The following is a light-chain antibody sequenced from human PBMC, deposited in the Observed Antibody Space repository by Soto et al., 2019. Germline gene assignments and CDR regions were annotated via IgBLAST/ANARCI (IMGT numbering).Light chain of an antibody. Sequence: EIVLTQSPATLSLSPGERATLSCRASQSVSSSLAWYQQKPGQAPRLLIYDASNRATGIPARFSGSGSGTDFTLTISSLEPEDFAVYYCQQRYNWPPYTFGQGTKLEIK. V-gene: IGKV3-11*01. J-gene: IGKJ2*01. CDR2: DAS. CDR3: QQRYNWPPYT. CDR1: QSVSSS.